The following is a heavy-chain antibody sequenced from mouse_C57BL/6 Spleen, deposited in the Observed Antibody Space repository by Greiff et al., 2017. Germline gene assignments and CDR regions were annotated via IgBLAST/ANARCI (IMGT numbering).Heavy chain of an antibody. D-gene: IGHD2-2*01. CDR1: GYTFTDYE. V-gene: IGHV1-15*01. J-gene: IGHJ2*01. CDR3: TRIYSTMVTTVFDY. CDR2: IDPETGGT. Sequence: VQLQQPGAELVRPGASVTLSCKASGYTFTDYEMHWVKQTPVHGLEWIGAIDPETGGTAYNQKFKDKAILTADNSSSTAYMKLRSLTSEDSAVYYCTRIYSTMVTTVFDYWGQGTTLTVSA.